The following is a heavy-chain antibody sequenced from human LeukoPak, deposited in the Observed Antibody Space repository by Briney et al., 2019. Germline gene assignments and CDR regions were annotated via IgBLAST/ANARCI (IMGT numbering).Heavy chain of an antibody. Sequence: SETLSLTCTVSGDSISSHYWSWIRQPPGKGLEWIGYIYYSGTTNYNPSLRSRVTISVETSKNQFSLKLNSVTPADTAVYYCARDRGDHFDYWGPGTLVTVSS. CDR3: ARDRGDHFDY. V-gene: IGHV4-59*11. CDR1: GDSISSHY. CDR2: IYYSGTT. J-gene: IGHJ4*02. D-gene: IGHD2-21*02.